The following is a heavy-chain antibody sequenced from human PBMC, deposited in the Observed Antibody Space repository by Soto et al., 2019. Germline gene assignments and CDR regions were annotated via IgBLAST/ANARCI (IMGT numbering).Heavy chain of an antibody. CDR2: ISGSSQTI. CDR3: AKTNGYPYYFDY. Sequence: GGSLRLSCAASGFIFNTYSMNWVRQAPGKGLEWVSYISGSSQTIFYVDSVKGRFTISRDSSKNTLYLQMNSLRAADTAVYYCAKTNGYPYYFDYWGQGTLVTVSS. J-gene: IGHJ4*02. V-gene: IGHV3-48*01. CDR1: GFIFNTYS. D-gene: IGHD5-12*01.